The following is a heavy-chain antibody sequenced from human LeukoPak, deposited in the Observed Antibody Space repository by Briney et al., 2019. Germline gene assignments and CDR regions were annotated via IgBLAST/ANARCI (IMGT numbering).Heavy chain of an antibody. CDR3: ARGVGDSYYYDSSGYGDYYMDV. Sequence: GGSLRLSCAASGFTFSSYAMHWVRQAPGKGLERVAVISYDGSNKYYADSVKGRFTISRDNSKNTLYLQMNSLRAEDTAVYYRARGVGDSYYYDSSGYGDYYMDVWGKGTTVTVSS. CDR2: ISYDGSNK. V-gene: IGHV3-30-3*01. J-gene: IGHJ6*03. CDR1: GFTFSSYA. D-gene: IGHD3-22*01.